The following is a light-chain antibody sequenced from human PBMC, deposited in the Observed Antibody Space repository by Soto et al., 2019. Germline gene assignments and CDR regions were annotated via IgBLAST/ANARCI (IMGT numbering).Light chain of an antibody. CDR2: DAS. CDR1: QSISTW. V-gene: IGKV1-5*01. Sequence: DIQMTQSPSTLSGSVGDRVTITCRASQSISTWLAWYQQNPGKAPKLLIYDASSLESGVPSRFSVSGSGTEFTLTISSLRPDDLATDYGQQYNSYSGTFGQGTKVDIK. CDR3: QQYNSYSGT. J-gene: IGKJ1*01.